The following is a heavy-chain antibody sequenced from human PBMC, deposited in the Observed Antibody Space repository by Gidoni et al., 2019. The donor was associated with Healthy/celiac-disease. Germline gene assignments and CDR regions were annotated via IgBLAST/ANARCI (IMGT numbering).Heavy chain of an antibody. V-gene: IGHV1-69*01. D-gene: IGHD1-26*01. Sequence: LEWMGGIIPIFGTANYAQKFQGRVTITADESTSTAYMELSSLRSEDTAVYYCARDLEGIVGATGRDYYYYGMDVWGQGTTVTVSS. CDR3: ARDLEGIVGATGRDYYYYGMDV. CDR2: IIPIFGTA. J-gene: IGHJ6*02.